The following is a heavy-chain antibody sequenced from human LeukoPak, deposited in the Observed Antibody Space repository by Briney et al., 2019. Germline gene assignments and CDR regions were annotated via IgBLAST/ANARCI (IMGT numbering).Heavy chain of an antibody. CDR3: ARDGYNFDY. J-gene: IGHJ4*02. CDR2: INPSGGST. CDR1: GYTFAAYG. D-gene: IGHD5-24*01. V-gene: IGHV1-46*01. Sequence: ASVKVSCKASGYTFAAYGISWVRQAPGQGLEWMGIINPSGGSTSYAQKFQGRVTMTRDTSTSTVYMELSSLRSEDTAVYYCARDGYNFDYWGQGTLVTVSS.